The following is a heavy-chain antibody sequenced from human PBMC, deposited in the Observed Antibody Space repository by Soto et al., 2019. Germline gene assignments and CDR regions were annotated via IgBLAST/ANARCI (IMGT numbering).Heavy chain of an antibody. CDR1: GYTFTGYY. CDR3: ARGGITIVGVLNNSFDP. Sequence: GASVKVSCKASGYTFTGYYMHWVRQAPGQGLEWMGWINPNSGGTNYAQKFQGRVTMTRVTSISTAYMELSRLRSDDTAVYYCARGGITIVGVLNNSFDPWGQGTLVTVSS. D-gene: IGHD3-3*01. J-gene: IGHJ5*02. CDR2: INPNSGGT. V-gene: IGHV1-2*02.